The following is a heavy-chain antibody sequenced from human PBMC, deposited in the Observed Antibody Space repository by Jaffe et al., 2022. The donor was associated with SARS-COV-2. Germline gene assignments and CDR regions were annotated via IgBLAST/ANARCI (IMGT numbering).Heavy chain of an antibody. D-gene: IGHD1-26*01. Sequence: EVQLVESGGGLVQPGGSLILSCAASGFPFRGSTIYWVRQASGKGLEWVGRVKNAANNYATSYAASVDGRFTISRDDSKSTASLQMNSLKTEDTAVYYCTRVNPADGTYYDALDIWGLGTTVTVSS. CDR2: VKNAANNYAT. CDR1: GFPFRGST. V-gene: IGHV3-73*01. J-gene: IGHJ3*02. CDR3: TRVNPADGTYYDALDI.